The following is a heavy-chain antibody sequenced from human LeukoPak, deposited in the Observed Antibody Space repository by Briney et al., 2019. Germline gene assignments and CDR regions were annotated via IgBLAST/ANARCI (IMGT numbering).Heavy chain of an antibody. CDR3: AKVETTGYAFDI. V-gene: IGHV3-9*01. CDR2: ISWNSGSI. J-gene: IGHJ3*02. D-gene: IGHD4-17*01. Sequence: PGGSLRLSCAASGFTFDDYAMHWVRQAPGKGLEWVSGISWNSGSIGYADSVKGRFTISRDNAKNSLYLQMNSLRAKDTALYYCAKVETTGYAFDIWGQGTMVTVSS. CDR1: GFTFDDYA.